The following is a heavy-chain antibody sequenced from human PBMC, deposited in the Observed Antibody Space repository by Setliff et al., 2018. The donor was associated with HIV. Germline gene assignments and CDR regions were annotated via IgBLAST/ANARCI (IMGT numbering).Heavy chain of an antibody. Sequence: SETLSLTCAVYGGSFSGYYWSWIRQSPGKGLKWIGEINHSGSTNYNPSLKSRVTIFADTTKSQFSLKLTSVTAADTAASFCARVSTDYVWGSFLSSGPYYFDFWGQGALVTVSS. J-gene: IGHJ4*02. CDR1: GGSFSGYY. V-gene: IGHV4-34*01. D-gene: IGHD3-16*01. CDR2: INHSGST. CDR3: ARVSTDYVWGSFLSSGPYYFDF.